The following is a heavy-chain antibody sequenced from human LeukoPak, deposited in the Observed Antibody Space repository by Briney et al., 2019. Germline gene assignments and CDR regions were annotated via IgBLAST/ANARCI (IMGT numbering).Heavy chain of an antibody. Sequence: SETLSPTCTVSGGSISSYYWSWIRQPPGKGLEWIGYIYYSGSTNYNPSLKSRVTISVDTSKNQFSLKLSSVTAADTAVYYCARLRFGELLDRYGTDVWGQGTTVTVSS. D-gene: IGHD3-10*01. V-gene: IGHV4-59*01. CDR1: GGSISSYY. CDR3: ARLRFGELLDRYGTDV. J-gene: IGHJ6*02. CDR2: IYYSGST.